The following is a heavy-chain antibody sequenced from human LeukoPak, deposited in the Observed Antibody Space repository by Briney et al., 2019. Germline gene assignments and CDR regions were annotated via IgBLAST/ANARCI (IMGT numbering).Heavy chain of an antibody. CDR1: GFPFNNYW. CDR2: INTDGIIT. J-gene: IGHJ4*02. V-gene: IGHV3-74*01. D-gene: IGHD7-27*01. CDR3: AKDLNWGGR. Sequence: PRGSLRLSCAASGFPFNNYWMHWVRQVPGKGLVWVSRINTDGIITSYADSVKGRFTISRDNSKNTLYLQMNSLRAEDTAVYYCAKDLNWGGRWGQGTLVTVSS.